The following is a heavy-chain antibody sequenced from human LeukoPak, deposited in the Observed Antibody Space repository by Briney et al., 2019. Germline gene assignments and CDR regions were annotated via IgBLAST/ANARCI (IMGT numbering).Heavy chain of an antibody. CDR1: GFTFSSYG. Sequence: GGSLRLSCAASGFTFSSYGMHWVRQAPGQGLEWMGIINPSGGSTSYAQEFQGRVTMTRDTSTSTVYMELSSLRSEDTAVYYCAMRGITAGFDPWGQGTLVTVSS. J-gene: IGHJ5*02. D-gene: IGHD1-14*01. V-gene: IGHV1-46*01. CDR2: INPSGGST. CDR3: AMRGITAGFDP.